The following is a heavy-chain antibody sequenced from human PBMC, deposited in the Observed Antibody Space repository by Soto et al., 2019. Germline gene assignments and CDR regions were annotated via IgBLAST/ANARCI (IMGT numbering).Heavy chain of an antibody. Sequence: QITLKESGPTLVKPTQTLTLTCTFSGFSLSTSGVGVGCIRQPPGKALEWLALIYWDDDKRYSPSLKSRLTITKDTSNNQVVLTMTNMDPVDTATYYCAHRRAGSGGSFHFDYWGQGTLVTVSS. D-gene: IGHD2-15*01. J-gene: IGHJ4*02. CDR3: AHRRAGSGGSFHFDY. CDR2: IYWDDDK. V-gene: IGHV2-5*02. CDR1: GFSLSTSGVG.